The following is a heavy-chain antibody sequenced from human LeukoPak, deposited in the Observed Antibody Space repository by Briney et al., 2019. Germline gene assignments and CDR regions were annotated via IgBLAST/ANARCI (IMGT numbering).Heavy chain of an antibody. J-gene: IGHJ6*02. CDR2: ISSSSSYI. Sequence: PGGSLRLSCAASGFTFSSYTMNWVRQAPGKGLEWVSYISSSSSYIYYADSVKGRFTISRDNAENSLYLQMNSLRAEDTAVYYCAADFGGERQLVRYYGLDVWGQGTAVTVSS. CDR1: GFTFSSYT. V-gene: IGHV3-21*04. CDR3: AADFGGERQLVRYYGLDV. D-gene: IGHD6-13*01.